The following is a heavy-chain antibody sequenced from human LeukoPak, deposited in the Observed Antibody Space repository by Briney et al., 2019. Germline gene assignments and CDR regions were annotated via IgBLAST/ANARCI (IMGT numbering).Heavy chain of an antibody. D-gene: IGHD3-22*01. Sequence: GGSLRLSCAASGFTFTAYDMHWVRQAPGQGLEWVAFLRYDETNENYADSVKGRFTISRGNSKNTLYLQMNSLRAEDTAVYYCAKDPYDSYFDYWGQGTLVTVSS. CDR1: GFTFTAYD. J-gene: IGHJ4*02. CDR2: LRYDETNE. V-gene: IGHV3-30*02. CDR3: AKDPYDSYFDY.